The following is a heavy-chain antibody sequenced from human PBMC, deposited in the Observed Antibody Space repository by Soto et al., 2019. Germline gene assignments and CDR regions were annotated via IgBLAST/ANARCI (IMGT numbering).Heavy chain of an antibody. D-gene: IGHD3-3*01. CDR3: ARKGVAFNY. Sequence: GSLRLSCAASGFTFSSYSMNWVRQAPGKGLEWISYISTTSSSIYYADSVKGRFTISRDNAKNSLFLQMNSLRDEDTAVYYCARKGVAFNYWGQGALVTVSS. CDR2: ISTTSSSI. CDR1: GFTFSSYS. V-gene: IGHV3-48*02. J-gene: IGHJ4*02.